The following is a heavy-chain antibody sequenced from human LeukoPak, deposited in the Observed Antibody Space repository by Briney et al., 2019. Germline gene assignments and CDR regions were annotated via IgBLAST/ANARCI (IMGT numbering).Heavy chain of an antibody. CDR3: ARALWSGPVYYGMDV. D-gene: IGHD3-10*01. CDR2: ISSTSSYI. CDR1: GFTFSDYN. Sequence: GGSLKLSCAASGFTFSDYNFYWVRQAPGKGLEWVSSISSTSSYIYYADSMKGRFTISRDNAKNSLYLQMNSLRAEDTAVYYCARALWSGPVYYGMDVWGQGTTVTVSS. V-gene: IGHV3-21*01. J-gene: IGHJ6*02.